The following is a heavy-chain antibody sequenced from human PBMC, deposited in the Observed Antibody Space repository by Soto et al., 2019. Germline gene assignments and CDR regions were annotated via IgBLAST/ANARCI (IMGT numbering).Heavy chain of an antibody. V-gene: IGHV4-34*01. CDR1: GGSFSGYY. D-gene: IGHD2-2*01. CDR3: ASGGDIVVVPAATHNWFDP. J-gene: IGHJ5*02. Sequence: SESLSLTCAVYGGSFSGYYWSWIRQPPGKGQEWIGEINHSGSTNYNPALKSRVTISVDTSKNQFSLKLSSVTAADTAVYYCASGGDIVVVPAATHNWFDPWGQGTLVTVSS. CDR2: INHSGST.